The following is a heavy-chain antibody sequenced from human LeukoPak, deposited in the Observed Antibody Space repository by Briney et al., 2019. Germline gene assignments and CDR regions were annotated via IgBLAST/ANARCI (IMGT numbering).Heavy chain of an antibody. CDR2: INPNSGGT. CDR1: GYTFTGYY. V-gene: IGHV1-2*02. J-gene: IGHJ4*02. D-gene: IGHD3-10*01. Sequence: ASVKVSCKASGYTFTGYYMHWVRQAPGQGLERMGWINPNSGGTNYAQKFQGRVTMTRDTSISTAYMELSRLRSDDTAVYYCARDLGTYYYDFDYWGQGTLVTVSS. CDR3: ARDLGTYYYDFDY.